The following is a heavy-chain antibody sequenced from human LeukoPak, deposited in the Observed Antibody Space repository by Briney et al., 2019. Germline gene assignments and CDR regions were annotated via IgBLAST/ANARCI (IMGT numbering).Heavy chain of an antibody. Sequence: SETLSLTCAVYGGSFSGYYWSWIRQPPGKGLEWIGEINHSGSTNYNPSLKSRVTISVDTSKNQFSLKLSSVTAADTAVYYCAREGYYDILTGYKLDWFDPWGQGTLVTVSS. J-gene: IGHJ5*02. CDR3: AREGYYDILTGYKLDWFDP. CDR1: GGSFSGYY. V-gene: IGHV4-34*01. D-gene: IGHD3-9*01. CDR2: INHSGST.